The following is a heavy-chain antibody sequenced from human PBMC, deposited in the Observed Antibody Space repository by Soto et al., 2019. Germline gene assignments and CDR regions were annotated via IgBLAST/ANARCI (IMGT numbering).Heavy chain of an antibody. CDR3: ARVGRGFCSSTRCYTDGFDL. D-gene: IGHD2-2*01. CDR1: GFTFSLYP. Sequence: QLVESGGGLVQPGGSLRLSCAASGFTFSLYPVNWVRQAPGKGMEWLSYISPSNSTIYYADSVKGRFTISRDNAKNSLDRQMNGLRDEDTAVYYCARVGRGFCSSTRCYTDGFDLWGQGTVVTVST. J-gene: IGHJ3*01. CDR2: ISPSNSTI. V-gene: IGHV3-48*02.